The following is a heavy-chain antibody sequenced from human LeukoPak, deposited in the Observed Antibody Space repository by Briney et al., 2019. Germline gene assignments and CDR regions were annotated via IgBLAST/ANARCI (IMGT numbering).Heavy chain of an antibody. CDR1: GGTFSSYT. Sequence: SVKVSCKASGGTFSSYTISWVRQAPGQGLEWMGRIIPILGIANYAQKLQGRVTMTTDTSTSTAYMELRSLRSDDTAVYYCAREGSDDAFDIWGQGTMVTVSS. CDR3: AREGSDDAFDI. V-gene: IGHV1-69*04. J-gene: IGHJ3*02. D-gene: IGHD3-10*01. CDR2: IIPILGIA.